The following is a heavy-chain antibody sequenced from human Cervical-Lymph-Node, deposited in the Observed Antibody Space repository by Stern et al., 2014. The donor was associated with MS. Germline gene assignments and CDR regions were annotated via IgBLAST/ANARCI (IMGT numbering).Heavy chain of an antibody. V-gene: IGHV3-30-3*01. CDR3: AREDYRNYSPHIDY. J-gene: IGHJ4*02. CDR1: GFSFSGHT. D-gene: IGHD4-11*01. Sequence: VQLVESGGGVVQPGRSLRVSCEASGFSFSGHTMHWVRQAPGKGLEWVTCISYDEINKQYEGSMNCRFTISINTSKNTLYLQMNSLRVEYTALYYYAREDYRNYSPHIDYWGQGTLVTVSS. CDR2: ISYDEINK.